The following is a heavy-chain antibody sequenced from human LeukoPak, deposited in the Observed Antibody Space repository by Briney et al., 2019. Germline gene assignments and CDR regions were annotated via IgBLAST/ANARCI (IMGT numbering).Heavy chain of an antibody. D-gene: IGHD2-21*01. J-gene: IGHJ4*02. V-gene: IGHV4-59*01. Sequence: SETLSLTCTVSGGSISSYYWSWIRQPPGKGLEWIGNIYYRGSTNYNPSLKSRLTISVDTSKNQFSLKLNSVTAADTAVYYCARERIATEYWGQGALVTVSS. CDR1: GGSISSYY. CDR3: ARERIATEY. CDR2: IYYRGST.